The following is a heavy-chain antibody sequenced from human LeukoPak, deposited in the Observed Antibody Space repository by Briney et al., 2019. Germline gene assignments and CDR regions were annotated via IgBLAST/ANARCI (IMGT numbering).Heavy chain of an antibody. Sequence: GGSLRLSCTASGFTLRGYEMNWVRQAPGKGLEWVSAISGSGGSTYYADSVKGRFTIYRDNFKNTVYLQMNSLRAEETAVYYCAKSHPPTVTTEEGEYLQHWGQGTLVTVSS. CDR2: ISGSGGST. CDR3: AKSHPPTVTTEEGEYLQH. V-gene: IGHV3-23*01. J-gene: IGHJ1*01. CDR1: GFTLRGYE. D-gene: IGHD4-17*01.